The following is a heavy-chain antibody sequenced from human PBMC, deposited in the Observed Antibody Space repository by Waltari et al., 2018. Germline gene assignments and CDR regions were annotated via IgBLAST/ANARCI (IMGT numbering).Heavy chain of an antibody. J-gene: IGHJ6*02. CDR3: ARASTVKHGGPAMDV. CDR2: IDWDDDK. Sequence: QVTLRESGPALVKPTQTLTLTCTFSGFSLSTSGMCVSWIRQPPGKALEWLARIDWDDDKYYSTSLKARLTISKDTSKNQVVLTMTNMDPVDTATYYCARASTVKHGGPAMDVWGQGTTVTVSS. V-gene: IGHV2-70*15. CDR1: GFSLSTSGMC. D-gene: IGHD4-17*01.